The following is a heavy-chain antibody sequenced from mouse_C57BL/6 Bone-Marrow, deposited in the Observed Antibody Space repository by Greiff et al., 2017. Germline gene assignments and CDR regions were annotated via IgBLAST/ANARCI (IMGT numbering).Heavy chain of an antibody. CDR1: GYSITSGYY. J-gene: IGHJ2*01. CDR2: ISYDGSN. Sequence: VQLQESGPGLVKPSQSLSLTCSVTGYSITSGYYWNWIRQFPGNKLEWMGYISYDGSNNYNPSLKNRISITRDTSKNQFFLKLNSVTTEDTATYYCARVKYYFDYWGQGTTLTVSS. V-gene: IGHV3-6*01. D-gene: IGHD1-3*01. CDR3: ARVKYYFDY.